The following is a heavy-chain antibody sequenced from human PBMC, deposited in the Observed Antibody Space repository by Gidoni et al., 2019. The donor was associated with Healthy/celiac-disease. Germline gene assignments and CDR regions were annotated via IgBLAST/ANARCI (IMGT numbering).Heavy chain of an antibody. J-gene: IGHJ4*02. V-gene: IGHV3-74*01. D-gene: IGHD6-13*01. CDR2: INSDGSST. CDR1: GFTFSSYW. CDR3: ARDMRGMGNY. Sequence: EVQLVESGGGLVQPGGSLRLSCAASGFTFSSYWMHWVRQAAGKGRVWVSRINSDGSSTSYAESVKGRFTISRDNAKNTLYLQMNSLRAEDTAVYYCARDMRGMGNYWDQGTLVTVSS.